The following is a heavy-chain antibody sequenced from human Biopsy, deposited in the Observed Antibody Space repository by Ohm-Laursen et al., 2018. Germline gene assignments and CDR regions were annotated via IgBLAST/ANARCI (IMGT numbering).Heavy chain of an antibody. CDR1: GFSFTGYY. CDR3: ALRSVAQMKNFDY. CDR2: ISPKSGGT. J-gene: IGHJ4*02. D-gene: IGHD6-19*01. V-gene: IGHV1-2*02. Sequence: ASVKVSCKASGFSFTGYYIHWVRQAPGQGLEWMGWISPKSGGTNYAQKFQGNITMTKSTSMSTAYMEMSRLRSDDTAVYYCALRSVAQMKNFDYWGQGTLVTVSS.